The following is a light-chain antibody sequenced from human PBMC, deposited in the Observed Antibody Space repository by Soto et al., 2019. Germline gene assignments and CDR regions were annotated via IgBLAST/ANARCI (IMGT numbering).Light chain of an antibody. CDR1: QSISRF. V-gene: IGKV1-5*03. J-gene: IGKJ1*01. Sequence: DIQMTQSPSTLSASVGERVTISCRANQSISRFLAWYQQKPGKAPKLLIYKASTLKSGVPSRFSGSGSGTEFTLTISSLQPDDFATYYCQHYNSYSEAFGQGTKVDIK. CDR3: QHYNSYSEA. CDR2: KAS.